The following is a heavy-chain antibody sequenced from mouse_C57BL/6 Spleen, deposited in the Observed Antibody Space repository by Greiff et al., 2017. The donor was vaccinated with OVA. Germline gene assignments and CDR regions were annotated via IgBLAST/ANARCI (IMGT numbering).Heavy chain of an antibody. J-gene: IGHJ4*01. CDR3: AREEYSNYAMDY. V-gene: IGHV1-81*01. CDR2: IYPRSGNT. Sequence: VQRVESGAELARPGASVKLSCKASGYTFTSYGISWVKQRTGQGLEWIGEIYPRSGNTYYNEKFKGKATLTADKSSSTAYMELRSLTSEDSAVYFCAREEYSNYAMDYWGQGTSVTVSS. D-gene: IGHD2-5*01. CDR1: GYTFTSYG.